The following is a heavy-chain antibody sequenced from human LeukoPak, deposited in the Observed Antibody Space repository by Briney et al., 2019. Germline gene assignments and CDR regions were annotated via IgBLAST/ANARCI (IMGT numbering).Heavy chain of an antibody. CDR2: ISGSGGST. CDR3: AKSLLTTASGTGRAFDL. Sequence: GGSLRLSCAASGFTFSSYAMSWVRQAPGKGLEWVSAISGSGGSTYYADSVKGRFTISRDNSKNTLYLQMNSLRAEDTAVYYCAKSLLTTASGTGRAFDLWGQGTMVTVSS. D-gene: IGHD1-26*01. CDR1: GFTFSSYA. J-gene: IGHJ3*01. V-gene: IGHV3-23*01.